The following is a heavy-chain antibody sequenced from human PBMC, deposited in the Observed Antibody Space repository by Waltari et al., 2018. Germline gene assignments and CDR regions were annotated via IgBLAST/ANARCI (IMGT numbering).Heavy chain of an antibody. CDR1: GFSLSTSGVG. V-gene: IGHV2-5*01. CDR2: IYWNDDE. Sequence: QITLKESGPTLVKPTETLTLTCTFSGFSLSTSGVGVGWIRQPPGKALEWLGLIYWNDDEGYSPSLKSRLTITKDTSKNQVVITMTNMEPVDTATYYCAHSVWIVPHYYYMDVWGKGTTITVSS. D-gene: IGHD2-21*01. CDR3: AHSVWIVPHYYYMDV. J-gene: IGHJ6*03.